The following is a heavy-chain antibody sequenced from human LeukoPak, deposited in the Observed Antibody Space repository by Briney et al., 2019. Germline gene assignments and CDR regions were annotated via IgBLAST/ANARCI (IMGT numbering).Heavy chain of an antibody. J-gene: IGHJ4*02. Sequence: ASVKVSCKASGYTFTGYYMHWVRQAPGKGLEWMGLVDPEDGETIYAEKFQGRVTITADTSTDTAYMELSSLRSEDTAVYYCATGSSTSCSYWGQGTLVTVSS. CDR1: GYTFTGYY. CDR3: ATGSSTSCSY. D-gene: IGHD2-2*01. CDR2: VDPEDGET. V-gene: IGHV1-69-2*01.